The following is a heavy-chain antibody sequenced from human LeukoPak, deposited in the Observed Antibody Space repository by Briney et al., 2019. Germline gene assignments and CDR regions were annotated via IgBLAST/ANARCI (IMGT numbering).Heavy chain of an antibody. CDR3: ASHLTPGDVRLGVAFDI. Sequence: SGGSLRLSCAASGFTFSSYAMSWVRQAPRERLGWGSAISGSGGSTYYEDSVKGRFPISRANSKNTLYLQMNSLRAEDTAVYYCASHLTPGDVRLGVAFDIWGQGTMVTASS. CDR2: ISGSGGST. CDR1: GFTFSSYA. V-gene: IGHV3-23*01. J-gene: IGHJ3*02. D-gene: IGHD3-16*01.